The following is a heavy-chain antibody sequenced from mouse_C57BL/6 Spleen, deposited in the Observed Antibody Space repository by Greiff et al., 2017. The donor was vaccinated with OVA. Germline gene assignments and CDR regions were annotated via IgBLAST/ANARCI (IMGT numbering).Heavy chain of an antibody. D-gene: IGHD2-4*01. CDR2: IDPSDSET. CDR1: GYTFTSYW. J-gene: IGHJ4*01. CDR3: ARGLYDYDEVYAMDY. Sequence: QVQLQQPGAELVRPGSSVKLSCKASGYTFTSYWMHWVKQRPIQGLEWIGNIDPSDSETHYNQKFKDKATLTVDKSSSTAYMQLSSLTSKDSAVYYSARGLYDYDEVYAMDYWGQGTSVTVSS. V-gene: IGHV1-52*01.